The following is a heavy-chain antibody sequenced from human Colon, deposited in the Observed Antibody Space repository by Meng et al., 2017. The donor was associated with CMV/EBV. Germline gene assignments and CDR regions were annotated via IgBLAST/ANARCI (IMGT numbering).Heavy chain of an antibody. CDR3: AKGAAFHDFWSGFAD. V-gene: IGHV3-23*01. Sequence: GGSLRLSCAASGFNFSDFDMTWIRQAPGKGLEWVSSISGSGLSTYYTDAVRGRFTISRDGSRNTLYLQINSLRADDSAVYYCAKGAAFHDFWSGFADWGQGT. J-gene: IGHJ4*02. CDR2: ISGSGLST. D-gene: IGHD3-3*01. CDR1: GFNFSDFD.